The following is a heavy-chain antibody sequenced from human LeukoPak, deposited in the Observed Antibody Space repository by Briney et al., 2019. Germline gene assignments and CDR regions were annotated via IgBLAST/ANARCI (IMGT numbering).Heavy chain of an antibody. D-gene: IGHD1-26*01. V-gene: IGHV3-23*01. CDR1: GFTFSDYA. J-gene: IGHJ4*02. CDR2: ISFSGRST. Sequence: GESLRLSCAVSGFTFSDYAMSWVRQAPGKGLEWVLGISFSGRSTNYADSVKGRFIISRDNSNNTLYLQMNSLRAEDTAVYYCAKDREKAVGATIFDHWGQGTLVTVSS. CDR3: AKDREKAVGATIFDH.